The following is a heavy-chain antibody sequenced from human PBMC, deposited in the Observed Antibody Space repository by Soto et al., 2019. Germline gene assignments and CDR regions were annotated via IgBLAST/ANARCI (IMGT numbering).Heavy chain of an antibody. CDR2: IYNSGST. CDR1: GGSINTYY. CDR3: ARGKGLTLGAFDL. J-gene: IGHJ3*01. Sequence: SETVSLTCTVSGGSINTYYWSWIRQPPGKGLEWIGYIYNSGSTSYNPSLKSRVTISVDTSKNQFSLKMSSLTPADTAVFYCARGKGLTLGAFDLWGQGTMVTVSS. V-gene: IGHV4-59*01.